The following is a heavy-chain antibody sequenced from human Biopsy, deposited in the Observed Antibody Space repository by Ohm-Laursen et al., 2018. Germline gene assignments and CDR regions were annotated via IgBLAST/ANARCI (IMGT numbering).Heavy chain of an antibody. CDR3: ATELLPPGVGGPWLDS. Sequence: SLRLSCAASGFTFSGYGMNWVRQAQGKGLEWVSSISASSSYIHYADSVKGRFTVSRDNTKNSLYLQMNSLRAADTAIYYCATELLPPGVGGPWLDSWGQGTPVTVSS. D-gene: IGHD3-10*01. CDR2: ISASSSYI. V-gene: IGHV3-21*06. J-gene: IGHJ5*01. CDR1: GFTFSGYG.